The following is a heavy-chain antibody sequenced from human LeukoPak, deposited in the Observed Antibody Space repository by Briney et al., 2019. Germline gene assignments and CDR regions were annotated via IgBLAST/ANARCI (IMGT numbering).Heavy chain of an antibody. CDR1: GFTFSSYW. J-gene: IGHJ4*02. CDR3: ARARRGYDAC. Sequence: GGSLRLSCAASGFTFSSYWMSWVRQAPGEGLEWVANIKQDGSEKYYVGSVKGRFTISRDNAKNSLYLQMNSLRDEDTAVYYCARARRGYDACWGQGTLVTVSS. V-gene: IGHV3-7*01. D-gene: IGHD5-12*01. CDR2: IKQDGSEK.